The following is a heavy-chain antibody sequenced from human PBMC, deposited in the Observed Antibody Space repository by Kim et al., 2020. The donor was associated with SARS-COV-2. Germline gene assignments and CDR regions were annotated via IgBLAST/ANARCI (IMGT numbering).Heavy chain of an antibody. D-gene: IGHD2-15*01. J-gene: IGHJ5*02. V-gene: IGHV4-39*07. CDR1: GASISSSGYY. Sequence: SETLSLTCTVSGASISSSGYYWGWIRQPPGKGLEWIGSFYYSGSTYYNPSLKSRVTISVDPSKNQCSLKLSSVTAADTAVYYCARRYCSGGNCYSGANWFDPWGQGTLVTGSS. CDR2: FYYSGST. CDR3: ARRYCSGGNCYSGANWFDP.